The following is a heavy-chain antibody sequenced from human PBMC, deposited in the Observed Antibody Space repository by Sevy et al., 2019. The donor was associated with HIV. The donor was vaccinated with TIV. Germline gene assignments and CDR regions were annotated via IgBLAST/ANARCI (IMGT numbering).Heavy chain of an antibody. CDR2: LSFGCGKI. V-gene: IGHV3-23*01. CDR3: AREGCTRPNDY. J-gene: IGHJ4*02. CDR1: GFAFYDYS. Sequence: GGSLRLSCAASGFAFYDYSMSWIRQAPGKGLEWVATLSFGCGKINYADSVNGRFTISRDNSKNSFYLQMDNLRVEDTALYYCAREGCTRPNDYWGQGTRVTVSS. D-gene: IGHD2-8*01.